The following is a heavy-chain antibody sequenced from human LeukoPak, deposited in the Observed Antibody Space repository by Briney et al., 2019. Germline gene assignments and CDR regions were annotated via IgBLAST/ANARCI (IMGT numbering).Heavy chain of an antibody. D-gene: IGHD3-22*01. CDR1: GFTFSSYA. Sequence: PGGSLRLSCAASGFTFSSYAMHWVRQAPGKGLEWVAVISYDGSNKYYADSAKGRFAISRDNSKNTLYLLMNSLRAEDTAVYYCARDGEDDSSGHYKPFDYWGQGTLVTVSS. CDR2: ISYDGSNK. J-gene: IGHJ4*02. CDR3: ARDGEDDSSGHYKPFDY. V-gene: IGHV3-30*09.